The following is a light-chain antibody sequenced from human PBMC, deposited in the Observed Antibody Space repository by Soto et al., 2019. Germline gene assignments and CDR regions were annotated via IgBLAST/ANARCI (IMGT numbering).Light chain of an antibody. CDR2: EVT. Sequence: QSALTQPVSVSGSPGQSITISCTGTSSDVGSYNLVSWYQQHPGKAPKLMIYEVTKRPSGVSNRFSGSKSGNTASLTISGLQAEDEADYYCCSYSGSITFVFGTGTKLTVL. CDR1: SSDVGSYNL. J-gene: IGLJ1*01. V-gene: IGLV2-23*02. CDR3: CSYSGSITFV.